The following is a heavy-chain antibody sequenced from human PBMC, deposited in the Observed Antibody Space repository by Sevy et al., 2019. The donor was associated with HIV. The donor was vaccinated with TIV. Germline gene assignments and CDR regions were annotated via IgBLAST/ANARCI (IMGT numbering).Heavy chain of an antibody. CDR3: AKTINSGGGVVPAANYYYYGLDV. D-gene: IGHD2-2*01. J-gene: IGHJ6*02. CDR1: GFTFSSYD. V-gene: IGHV3-23*01. CDR2: INGKGRST. Sequence: GGSLRLSCTASGFTFSSYDMNWVRQAPGKGLERVSAINGKGRSTHYADSVEGRFTISRDNSKNTLYLQMNSLRAEDTAVYYCAKTINSGGGVVPAANYYYYGLDVWGQGTTVTVSS.